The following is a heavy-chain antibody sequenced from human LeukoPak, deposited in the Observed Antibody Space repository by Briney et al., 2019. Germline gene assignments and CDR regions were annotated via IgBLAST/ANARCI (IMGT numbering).Heavy chain of an antibody. V-gene: IGHV3-72*01. CDR3: ARGADYGAHFDY. D-gene: IGHD4-17*01. Sequence: LSLTCTVSGGSISSYYWSWIRQPAGKGLEWVGRIRKKANSYSTDYAASVKGRFTISRDDSKNSLYLQMNSLKTEDTAVYYCARGADYGAHFDYWGQGTLVTVSS. CDR2: IRKKANSYST. J-gene: IGHJ4*02. CDR1: GGSISSYY.